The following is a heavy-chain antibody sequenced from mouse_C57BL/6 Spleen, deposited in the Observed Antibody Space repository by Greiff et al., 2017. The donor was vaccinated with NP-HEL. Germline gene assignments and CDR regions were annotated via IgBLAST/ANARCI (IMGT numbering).Heavy chain of an antibody. D-gene: IGHD2-3*01. CDR3: ARENDGYYHRYAMDY. CDR1: GFTFSDYG. CDR2: ISSGSSTI. J-gene: IGHJ4*01. V-gene: IGHV5-17*01. Sequence: EVQLVESGGGLVKPGGSLKLSCAASGFTFSDYGMHWVRQAPEKGLEWVAYISSGSSTIYYADTVKGRFTISRDNAKNTLFLQMTSRRSEDTAMYYCARENDGYYHRYAMDYWGQGTSVTVSS.